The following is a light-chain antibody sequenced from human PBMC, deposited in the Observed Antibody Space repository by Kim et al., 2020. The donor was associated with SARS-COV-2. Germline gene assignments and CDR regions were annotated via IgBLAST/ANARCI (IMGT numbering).Light chain of an antibody. CDR3: CSFTSGISWV. J-gene: IGLJ3*02. Sequence: GQSVTISCSGPSNDLGTYALISWYQQYPGKAPRLIIFDISKRPSGISGRFSGSKSGNTASLTISPLEPDDEADYFCCSFTSGISWVFGGGTQLTVL. CDR1: SNDLGTYAL. V-gene: IGLV2-23*02. CDR2: DIS.